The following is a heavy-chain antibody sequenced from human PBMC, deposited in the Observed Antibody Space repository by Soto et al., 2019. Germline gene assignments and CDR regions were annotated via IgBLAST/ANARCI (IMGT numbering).Heavy chain of an antibody. CDR1: GYTFTSYA. CDR3: ARASSWFVTDY. Sequence: QVQLVQSGAEVKKPGASVKVSCKTSGYTFTSYAMHWVRQAPGQRLEWMGWINAGNGNTKYSQKFQGRVTIPRDTSASTAYMELSSLRSEDTAVYYWARASSWFVTDYWGQGTLVTVSS. J-gene: IGHJ4*02. CDR2: INAGNGNT. V-gene: IGHV1-3*01. D-gene: IGHD6-13*01.